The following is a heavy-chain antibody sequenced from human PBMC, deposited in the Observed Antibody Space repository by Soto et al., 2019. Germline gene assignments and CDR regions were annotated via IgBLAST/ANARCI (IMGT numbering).Heavy chain of an antibody. CDR3: ARAMCSSSRGFDF. CDR1: GSTFSSYA. D-gene: IGHD6-6*01. CDR2: IWYDESNK. Sequence: GGSMRLSCAASGSTFSSYAMHWVRQAPGKGLEWVAVIWYDESNKYYEDSVKGRFTISRDNSKNTLYLQMNSLRAEDTAVNYCARAMCSSSRGFDFWGQGTLVTVSS. J-gene: IGHJ4*02. V-gene: IGHV3-33*01.